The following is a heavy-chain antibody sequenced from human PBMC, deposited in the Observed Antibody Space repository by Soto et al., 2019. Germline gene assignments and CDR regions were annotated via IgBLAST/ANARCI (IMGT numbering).Heavy chain of an antibody. CDR2: ISGSGGST. J-gene: IGHJ4*02. V-gene: IGHV3-23*01. CDR1: GFTFSCYA. CDR3: AKAYCSGGSCYLGGLDY. Sequence: GGSPRLSCAASGFTFSCYAMSWVRQAPGKWLEWVSAISGSGGSTYYADSVKGRFTISRDNSKNTLYLQMNSLRAEDTAVYYCAKAYCSGGSCYLGGLDYWGQGTLVTVSS. D-gene: IGHD2-15*01.